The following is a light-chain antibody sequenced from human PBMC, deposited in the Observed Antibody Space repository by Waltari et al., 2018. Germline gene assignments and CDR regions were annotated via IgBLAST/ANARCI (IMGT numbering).Light chain of an antibody. Sequence: EIVMTQSPAILSVSPGAGATLSCRASHGIGTDLACYQKKPGQAHRLLIYDASTRAPGIPARFTGGGSGTEFNLVLNSLQSEDSALYFCQQYRDWYYFGQGTKLEIK. V-gene: IGKV3-15*01. J-gene: IGKJ2*01. CDR1: HGIGTD. CDR3: QQYRDWYY. CDR2: DAS.